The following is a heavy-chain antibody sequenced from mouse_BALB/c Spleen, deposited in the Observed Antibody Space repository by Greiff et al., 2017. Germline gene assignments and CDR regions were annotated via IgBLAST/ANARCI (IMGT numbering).Heavy chain of an antibody. D-gene: IGHD6-1*01. CDR1: GYSITSGYY. Sequence: ESGPGLVKPSQSLSLTCSVTGYSITSGYYWNWIRQFPGNKLEWMGYISYDGSNNYNPSLKNRISITRDTSKNQFFLKLNSVTTEDTATYYCAGDSSLYFDYWGQGTTLTVSS. CDR2: ISYDGSN. J-gene: IGHJ2*01. CDR3: AGDSSLYFDY. V-gene: IGHV3-6*02.